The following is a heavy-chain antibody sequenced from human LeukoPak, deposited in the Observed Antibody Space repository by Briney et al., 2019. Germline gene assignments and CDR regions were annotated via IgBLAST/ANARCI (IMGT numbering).Heavy chain of an antibody. J-gene: IGHJ4*02. Sequence: SETLSLTCTVSGGSTSSYYWSWIRQPPGKGLEWIGYIYYSGSTNYNPSLKSRVTISVDTSKNQFSLKLSSVTAADTAVYYCARTNGLKSPIRNWGQGTLVTVSS. CDR2: IYYSGST. V-gene: IGHV4-59*01. D-gene: IGHD3/OR15-3a*01. CDR1: GGSTSSYY. CDR3: ARTNGLKSPIRN.